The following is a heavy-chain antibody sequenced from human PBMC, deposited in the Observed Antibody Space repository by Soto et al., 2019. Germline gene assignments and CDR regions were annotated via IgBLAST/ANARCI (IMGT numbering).Heavy chain of an antibody. CDR2: IGSNGAEK. CDR3: AADYLRHNSLKAYYYSYGTHV. V-gene: IGHV3-23*01. CDR1: GITFSSYA. D-gene: IGHD4-17*01. J-gene: IGHJ6*01. Sequence: PGVSLRISCAASGITFSSYALCWGRRAQRQGLELASPIGSNGAEKQYADFVKGRVAVSAVSSKSTLYPQMNSLRAEDTPVYYCAADYLRHNSLKAYYYSYGTHVWGQG.